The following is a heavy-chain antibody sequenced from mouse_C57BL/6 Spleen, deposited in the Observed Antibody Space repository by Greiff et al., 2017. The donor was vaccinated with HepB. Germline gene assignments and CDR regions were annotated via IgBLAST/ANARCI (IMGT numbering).Heavy chain of an antibody. V-gene: IGHV5-4*03. CDR1: GFTFSSYA. J-gene: IGHJ1*03. Sequence: EVKLVESGGGLVKPGGSLKLSCAASGFTFSSYAMSWVRQTPEKRLEWVATISDGGSYTYYPDNVKGRFTISRDNAKNNLYLQMSHLKSEDTAMYYCARGLYDYDVGYFDVWGTGTTVTVSS. D-gene: IGHD2-4*01. CDR2: ISDGGSYT. CDR3: ARGLYDYDVGYFDV.